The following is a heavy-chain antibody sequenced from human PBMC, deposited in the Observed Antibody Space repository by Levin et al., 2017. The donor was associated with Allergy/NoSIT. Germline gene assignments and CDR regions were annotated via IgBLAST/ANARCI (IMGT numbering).Heavy chain of an antibody. CDR2: ISWNSGSI. CDR1: GFTFDDYA. D-gene: IGHD6-13*01. J-gene: IGHJ5*02. CDR3: AKDSIAAAGAMWFDP. Sequence: GGSLRLSCAASGFTFDDYAMHWVRQAPGKGLEWVSGISWNSGSIGYADSVKGRFTISRDNAKNSLYLQMNSLRAEDTALYYCAKDSIAAAGAMWFDPWGQGTLVTVSS. V-gene: IGHV3-9*01.